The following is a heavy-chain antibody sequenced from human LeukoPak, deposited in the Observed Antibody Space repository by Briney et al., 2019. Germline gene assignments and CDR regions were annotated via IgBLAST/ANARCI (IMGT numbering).Heavy chain of an antibody. D-gene: IGHD2-2*01. CDR2: IKKDGSET. V-gene: IGHV3-7*01. Sequence: PGGSLRLSCAASGFTFSTYWMNWVRQAPGKGLEWVSSIKKDGSETYYADSVKGRFTLSRDNAKNSLYLQMNSLRDEDTAVYYCAREIHCSSTRCYSYYYGMDVWGQGTTVTVSS. J-gene: IGHJ6*01. CDR3: AREIHCSSTRCYSYYYGMDV. CDR1: GFTFSTYW.